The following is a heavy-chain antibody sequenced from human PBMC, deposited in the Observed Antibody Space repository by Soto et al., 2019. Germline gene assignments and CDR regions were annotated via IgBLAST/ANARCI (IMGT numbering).Heavy chain of an antibody. CDR1: GGSISSSSYY. D-gene: IGHD3-16*01. J-gene: IGHJ6*02. Sequence: QLQLQESGPGLVKPSETLSLTCTVSGGSISSSSYYWGWIRQPPGKGLEWIGSIYYSGSTYYNPSLKSRLTIXXAXSXXHVPLKLSSVTAADTAVYYCAKEIYVSSHYYGMDVWGQGTTVTVSS. CDR2: IYYSGST. V-gene: IGHV4-39*02. CDR3: AKEIYVSSHYYGMDV.